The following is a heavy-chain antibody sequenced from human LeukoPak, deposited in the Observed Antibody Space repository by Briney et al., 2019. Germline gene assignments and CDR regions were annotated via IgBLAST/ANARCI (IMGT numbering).Heavy chain of an antibody. V-gene: IGHV3-9*01. Sequence: PGGSLRLSCAASGFTFDDFAMHWVRQAPGKGLEWVSGLNWNSAATGYADSVKGRFTISRDNAKNSLFLQMNSLGPEDTAMYYCAKDTHVAVTGTFDYWGQRTLVTVSS. D-gene: IGHD6-19*01. J-gene: IGHJ4*02. CDR1: GFTFDDFA. CDR3: AKDTHVAVTGTFDY. CDR2: LNWNSAAT.